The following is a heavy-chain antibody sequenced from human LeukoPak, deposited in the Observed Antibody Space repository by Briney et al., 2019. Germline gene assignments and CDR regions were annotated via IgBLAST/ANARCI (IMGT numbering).Heavy chain of an antibody. CDR2: INSDGSEG. Sequence: GGSLRLSCAVSGFTFSGFWMSWSRQAPGKGLEWVASINSDGSEGYYADVVKGRFTTSRDNAKNSLYLQINSLRAEGTAVYYCARSSYSSSSSVWGQGTMVTVSS. CDR3: ARSSYSSSSSV. V-gene: IGHV3-7*03. J-gene: IGHJ3*01. CDR1: GFTFSGFW. D-gene: IGHD6-6*01.